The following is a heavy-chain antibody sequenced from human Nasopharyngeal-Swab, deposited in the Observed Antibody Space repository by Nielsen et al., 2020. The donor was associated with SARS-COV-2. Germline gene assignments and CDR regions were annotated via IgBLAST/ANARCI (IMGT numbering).Heavy chain of an antibody. V-gene: IGHV3-30*18. CDR1: GFTFSSYG. D-gene: IGHD2/OR15-2a*01. CDR2: ISYYGSNK. Sequence: GESLKISCAASGFTFSSYGMHWVRQAPGKGLEWVAVISYYGSNKYYADSVKGRFTIPRDNSKNTLYLQMNSLRAEDTAVYYCAKAHRPVNYYYYGMDVWGQGTTVTASS. J-gene: IGHJ6*02. CDR3: AKAHRPVNYYYYGMDV.